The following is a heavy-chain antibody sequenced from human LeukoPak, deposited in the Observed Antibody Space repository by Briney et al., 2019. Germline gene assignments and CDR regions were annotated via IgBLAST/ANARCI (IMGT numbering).Heavy chain of an antibody. V-gene: IGHV4-38-2*01. CDR1: GGSLSSNFY. CDR3: AISIGYSYGDDAFDV. D-gene: IGHD5-18*01. CDR2: MYPPLYHGGNT. Sequence: SETLSLTCAVSGGSLSSNFYWGWVRQSPGIGLQWIPTMYPPLYHGGNTFYSPSLKSRVTMSLDKSQNQFSLKLHSVTATDTAVYYCAISIGYSYGDDAFDVWGPGTGVTVSS. J-gene: IGHJ3*01.